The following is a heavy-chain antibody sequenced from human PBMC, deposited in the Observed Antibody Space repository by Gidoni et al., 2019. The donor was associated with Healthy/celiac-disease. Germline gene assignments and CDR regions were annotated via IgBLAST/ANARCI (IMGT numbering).Heavy chain of an antibody. D-gene: IGHD2-15*01. CDR2: IWYDGSNK. CDR1: GFTFSRYG. V-gene: IGHV3-33*01. Sequence: QVQLVESGGGVVQPGRSLRLSCAASGFTFSRYGMHWVRQAPGKGLEWVAVIWYDGSNKYYADSVKGRFTISRDNSKNTLYLQMNSLRAEDTAVYYCARELLRRGRDWFDPWGQGTLVTVSS. CDR3: ARELLRRGRDWFDP. J-gene: IGHJ5*02.